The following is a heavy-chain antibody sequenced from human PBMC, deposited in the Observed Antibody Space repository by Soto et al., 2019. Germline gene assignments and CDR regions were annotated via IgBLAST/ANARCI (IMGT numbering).Heavy chain of an antibody. CDR2: ITSSSSPI. J-gene: IGHJ5*02. D-gene: IGHD2-15*01. V-gene: IGHV3-11*01. Sequence: QVQLVESGGGLVKPGGSLRLSCAASGFTFSDYYMSWIRQAPGKGLEWVSYITSSSSPIYYADSVKGRFTISSDNAKNSLYLQMNSLRAEDTAVYYCARDNCVGGSCFNWFDPWGQGTLVTVSS. CDR3: ARDNCVGGSCFNWFDP. CDR1: GFTFSDYY.